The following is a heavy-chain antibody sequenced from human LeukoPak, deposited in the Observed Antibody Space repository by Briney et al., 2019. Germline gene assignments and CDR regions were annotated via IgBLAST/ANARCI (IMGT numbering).Heavy chain of an antibody. CDR2: IYTSGST. D-gene: IGHD6-6*01. CDR3: ARAAHYYYYYMDV. Sequence: PSETLSLTCTVSGGSISSGSYYWSWIRQPAGKGLEWIGRIYTSGSTNYNPSLKSRVTISVDTSKNQFSLKLSSVTAADTAVYYCARAAHYYYYYMDVWGKGTTVTVSS. CDR1: GGSISSGSYY. V-gene: IGHV4-61*02. J-gene: IGHJ6*03.